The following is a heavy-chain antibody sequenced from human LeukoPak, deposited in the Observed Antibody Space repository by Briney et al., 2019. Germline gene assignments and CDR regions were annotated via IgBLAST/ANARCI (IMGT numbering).Heavy chain of an antibody. CDR3: ARVRLQKYSSSWYRHFDY. CDR2: IYYSGST. J-gene: IGHJ4*02. CDR1: GGSISSYY. Sequence: PSETLSLTCTVSGGSISSYYWSWLRQPPGKGLEWVGYIYYSGSTNYNPSLKSRVTISVDKSKNQFSLKLSSVTAADTAVYYCARVRLQKYSSSWYRHFDYWGQGTLVTVSS. V-gene: IGHV4-59*12. D-gene: IGHD6-13*01.